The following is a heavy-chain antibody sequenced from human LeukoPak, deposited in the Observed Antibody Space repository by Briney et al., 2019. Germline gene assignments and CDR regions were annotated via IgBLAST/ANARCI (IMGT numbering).Heavy chain of an antibody. CDR3: ARGGSGYYDTYAVDV. J-gene: IGHJ6*02. CDR1: GFTFSSYA. CDR2: INWNGGST. D-gene: IGHD3-22*01. Sequence: GGSLRLSCAASGFTFSSYAMSWVRQAPGKGLEWVCGINWNGGSTGYADSVKGRFTISRDNAKNSLYLQMNSLRAEDTALYHCARGGSGYYDTYAVDVWGQGTTVTVSS. V-gene: IGHV3-20*01.